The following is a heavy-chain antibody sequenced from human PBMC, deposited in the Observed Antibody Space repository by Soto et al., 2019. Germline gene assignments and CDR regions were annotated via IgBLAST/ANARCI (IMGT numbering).Heavy chain of an antibody. CDR2: ISSSSSYI. CDR1: GFTFSSYS. V-gene: IGHV3-21*01. CDR3: AREYLLLYRSLDY. Sequence: EVQLVESGGGLVKPGGSLRLSCAASGFTFSSYSMNWVRQAPGKGLEWVSSISSSSSYIYYADSVKGRFTISRDNAKNSLYLQMNSLRAEDTAVYYCAREYLLLYRSLDYLGQGTLVTVSS. J-gene: IGHJ4*02. D-gene: IGHD2-2*01.